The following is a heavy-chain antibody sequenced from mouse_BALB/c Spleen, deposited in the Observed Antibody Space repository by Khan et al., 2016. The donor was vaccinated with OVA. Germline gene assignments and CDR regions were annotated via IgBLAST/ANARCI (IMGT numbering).Heavy chain of an antibody. J-gene: IGHJ3*01. CDR3: ACELRGFTY. CDR1: GDSITSGY. D-gene: IGHD1-1*01. V-gene: IGHV3-8*02. CDR2: ISYSGNT. Sequence: VQLKESGPSLVKPSQTLSLTCSVTGDSITSGYWNWIRKFPGNKLEYMGYISYSGNTYYIPSLNSRISITRDTSKTHYYLQLNSVTTEDTATFYCACELRGFTYWGQGTLVTVSA.